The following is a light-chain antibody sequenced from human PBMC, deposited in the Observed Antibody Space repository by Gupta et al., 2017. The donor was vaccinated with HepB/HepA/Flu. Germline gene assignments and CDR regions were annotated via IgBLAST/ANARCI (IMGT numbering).Light chain of an antibody. V-gene: IGKV4-1*01. CDR2: WAS. J-gene: IGKJ2*03. CDR3: QRYYSKYS. CDR1: QSVLYSSNNKNY. Sequence: VMTPPPPPLAVSLGEIATINRKSSQSVLYSSNNKNYLAWYQQKPGQPPKLLIYWASTRQTVVPDRCSGSGSGTDFTTTISSLQAEDVTVYYCQRYYSKYSFGQGTKLEIK.